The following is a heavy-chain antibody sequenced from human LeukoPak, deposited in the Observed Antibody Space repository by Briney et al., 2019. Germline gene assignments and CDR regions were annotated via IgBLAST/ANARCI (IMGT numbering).Heavy chain of an antibody. CDR2: VYYGRSP. Sequence: SETLSLTCTVSGDSISRSTYYWAWIRQPPGKGLGWIGSVYYGRSPYFNPSLESRATTSVDTSENHFSLKMSSVTAADTAVYYCARSSGTGTFSYWGQGTLVTVSS. V-gene: IGHV4-39*02. CDR1: GDSISRSTYY. CDR3: ARSSGTGTFSY. J-gene: IGHJ4*02. D-gene: IGHD6-25*01.